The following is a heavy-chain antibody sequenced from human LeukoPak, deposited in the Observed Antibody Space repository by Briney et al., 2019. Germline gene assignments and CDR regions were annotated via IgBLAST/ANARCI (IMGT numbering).Heavy chain of an antibody. CDR1: GGSISSSSYY. D-gene: IGHD2-21*01. Sequence: SETLSLTCTVSGGSISSSSYYWGWIRQPPGKGLGWIGSIYYTGNTYYNPSLKSRVTISLDTSKNQFSLKLSSVTAADTAVYYCARPIVVVPLRAFDIWGQGTMVTVSS. V-gene: IGHV4-39*01. CDR3: ARPIVVVPLRAFDI. J-gene: IGHJ3*02. CDR2: IYYTGNT.